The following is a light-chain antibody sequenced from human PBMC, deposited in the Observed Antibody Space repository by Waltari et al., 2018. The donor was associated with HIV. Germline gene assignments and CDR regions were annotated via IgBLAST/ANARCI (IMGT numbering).Light chain of an antibody. V-gene: IGLV10-54*01. J-gene: IGLJ2*01. CDR1: SDNVGHQG. CDR3: SAWDSSLTGCI. Sequence: AGLSQPPSLSTGLGQTATLTCTGNSDNVGHQGAVWLQHHQGLPPRLHSHRNNNRPSGVSDRFSTATSGNTVFLTIRGLRSEDEADYFCSAWDSSLTGCIFGGGTQLAVL. CDR2: RNN.